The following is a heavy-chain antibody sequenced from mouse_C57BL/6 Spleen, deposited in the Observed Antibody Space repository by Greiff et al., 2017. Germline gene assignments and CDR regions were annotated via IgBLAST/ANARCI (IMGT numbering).Heavy chain of an antibody. CDR2: IYPGSGST. D-gene: IGHD3-3*01. CDR1: GYTFTSYW. V-gene: IGHV1-55*01. Sequence: QVQLQQSGAELVKPGASVKMSCKASGYTFTSYWITWVKQRPGQGLEWIGDIYPGSGSTNYNEKFKSKATLTVDTSSSTAYMQLSSLTSEDSAVYYCARKGRWYFDVWGTGTTVTVSS. J-gene: IGHJ1*03. CDR3: ARKGRWYFDV.